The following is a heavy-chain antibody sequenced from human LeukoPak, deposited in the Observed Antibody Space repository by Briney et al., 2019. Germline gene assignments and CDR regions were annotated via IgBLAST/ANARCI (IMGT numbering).Heavy chain of an antibody. J-gene: IGHJ4*02. CDR2: IYYSGST. V-gene: IGHV4-31*03. CDR1: GGSISSGGYY. CDR3: ARVTRELDPYYFDY. D-gene: IGHD1-26*01. Sequence: SQTLSLTCTVSGGSISSGGYYWSWIRQHPGKGLEWIGYIYYSGSTYYNPSLKSRVTISVDTSKNQFSLKLSSVTAADTAVYYCARVTRELDPYYFDYWGQGTLVTVFS.